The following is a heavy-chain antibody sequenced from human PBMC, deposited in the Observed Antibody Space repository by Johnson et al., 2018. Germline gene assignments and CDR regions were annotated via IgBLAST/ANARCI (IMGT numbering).Heavy chain of an antibody. Sequence: VQLQESGGGLVQPGGSLRLSCAASGFTFSNYWMHWVRQASGKGLVWVSRINTDGRHIGYEDSVKGRFAISRDNAKNTLYLQMDSLRAEDTAVYYCVRTVNIDWRNAFHFWGQGTMVTVSS. CDR2: INTDGRHI. CDR1: GFTFSNYW. D-gene: IGHD3-9*01. J-gene: IGHJ3*01. V-gene: IGHV3-74*01. CDR3: VRTVNIDWRNAFHF.